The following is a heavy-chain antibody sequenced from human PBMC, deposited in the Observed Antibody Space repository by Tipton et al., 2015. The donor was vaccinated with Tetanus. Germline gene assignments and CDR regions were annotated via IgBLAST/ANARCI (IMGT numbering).Heavy chain of an antibody. V-gene: IGHV4-30-2*01. CDR1: GGSISSGGYS. Sequence: TLSLTCAVSGGSISSGGYSWSWIRQPPGKGLEWIGYIYHSGSTYYNPSLKSRVTISVDRSKNQFSLKLSSVTAADTAVYYCARAHPNWNCFDYWGQGTLVTVSS. D-gene: IGHD1-1*01. J-gene: IGHJ4*02. CDR3: ARAHPNWNCFDY. CDR2: IYHSGST.